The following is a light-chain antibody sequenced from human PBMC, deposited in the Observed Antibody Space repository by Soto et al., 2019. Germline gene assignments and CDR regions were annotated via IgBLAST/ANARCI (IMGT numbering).Light chain of an antibody. CDR3: LQYNSYPWT. Sequence: IHMTHSPSTLSASFSSRFTITFRSSQSISSWLSWYQQEPGEPANLLIYKAASLVGRVPSRFGGSGSGTEFTPTTSSLQPDDFATYYCLQYNSYPWTFGQGTKVDIK. J-gene: IGKJ1*01. CDR2: KAA. V-gene: IGKV1-5*03. CDR1: QSISSW.